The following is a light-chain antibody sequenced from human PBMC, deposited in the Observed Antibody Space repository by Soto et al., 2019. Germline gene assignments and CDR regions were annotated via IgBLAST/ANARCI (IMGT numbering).Light chain of an antibody. Sequence: EIVLTQSPGTLSLSPGERATLSCRASQSVTSNYLAWYQQKPGQAPRLLIYGASSRPTGVPDRFSGSGSATDFTLTISRLEPEDFAVFYCQQYGTSPRTFGQGTKVEVK. V-gene: IGKV3-20*01. CDR1: QSVTSNY. CDR3: QQYGTSPRT. J-gene: IGKJ1*01. CDR2: GAS.